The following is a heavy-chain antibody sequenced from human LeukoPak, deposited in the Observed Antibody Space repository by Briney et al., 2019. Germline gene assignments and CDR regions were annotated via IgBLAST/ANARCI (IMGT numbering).Heavy chain of an antibody. V-gene: IGHV3-48*03. D-gene: IGHD3-16*01. CDR2: ISSGGSTI. CDR3: AGDRWGSNYFDY. J-gene: IGHJ4*02. CDR1: AFTFSTYE. Sequence: GGSLRLSCAASAFTFSTYEMNWVRQAPGKGLEWVSYISSGGSTIYYADSVQGRFTISRDNAKNSLYLQMNSLRGEDTAVYYCAGDRWGSNYFDYWGQGTLVTVSS.